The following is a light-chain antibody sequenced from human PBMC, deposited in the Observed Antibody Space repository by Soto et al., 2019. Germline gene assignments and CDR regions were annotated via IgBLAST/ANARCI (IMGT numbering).Light chain of an antibody. CDR3: QQHGSSPWM. J-gene: IGKJ1*01. Sequence: EVVLTQSPGTLSLSPGERATLSCRASQYISTNYVAWYQQIPGQTPRLLIFGASSRATGIPDRFSGSGSGTDFTLTISRLEPEDFAVYYCQQHGSSPWMFGQGTKVDIK. CDR2: GAS. V-gene: IGKV3-20*01. CDR1: QYISTNY.